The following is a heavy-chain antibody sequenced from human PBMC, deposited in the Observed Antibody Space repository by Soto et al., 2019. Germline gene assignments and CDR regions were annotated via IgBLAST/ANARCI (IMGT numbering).Heavy chain of an antibody. CDR3: ARGVTVAYYFYGMDV. CDR2: IRWNSGSI. D-gene: IGHD3-10*01. CDR1: GFTFDDYA. Sequence: EVPLVESGGGLVQPGRSLRLSCAASGFTFDDYAVHWVRQAPGKGLEWVSGIRWNSGSIGYADSVRGRFTIPSDNAKNSLYLQMTSLRDEDTALYYCARGVTVAYYFYGMDVWGQGTTVTVSS. J-gene: IGHJ6*02. V-gene: IGHV3-9*01.